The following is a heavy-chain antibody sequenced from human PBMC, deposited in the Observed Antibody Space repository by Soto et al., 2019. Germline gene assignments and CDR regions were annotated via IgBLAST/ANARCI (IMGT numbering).Heavy chain of an antibody. D-gene: IGHD5-12*01. CDR1: GGSFSGYY. V-gene: IGHV4-34*01. Sequence: SETLSLTCAVYGGSFSGYYWSWIRQPPGKGLEWIGEINHSGSTNYNPSLKSRVTISVDTSKNQFSLKLSSVTAADTAVYYCASLRPERRGYSGYGSKGGVALRDYWGQGTLVTSPQ. CDR3: ASLRPERRGYSGYGSKGGVALRDY. CDR2: INHSGST. J-gene: IGHJ4*02.